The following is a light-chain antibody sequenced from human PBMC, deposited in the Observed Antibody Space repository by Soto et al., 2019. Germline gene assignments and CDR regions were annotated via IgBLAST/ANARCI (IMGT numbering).Light chain of an antibody. J-gene: IGLJ1*01. CDR1: SSNIGAGYD. Sequence: VLTQPPSVSGAPGQRVTISCTGSSSNIGAGYDVHWYQQLPGAAPKLLIYGNSNRPSGVPDRFSGSKSGTSASLAITGLQAEDEADYYCQSYDSSLSGPSYVFGTGTKVTVL. CDR2: GNS. V-gene: IGLV1-40*01. CDR3: QSYDSSLSGPSYV.